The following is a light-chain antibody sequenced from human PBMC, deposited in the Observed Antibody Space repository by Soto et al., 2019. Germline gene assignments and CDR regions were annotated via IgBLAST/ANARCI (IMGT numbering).Light chain of an antibody. Sequence: QSALTQPASVSGSPGQSIAISCTGTSSDVGGYNYVSWYQQHPGKAPKLMIYDVSYRPSGVSNRFSGSKSGNTASLTISGLQAEDEADYYCSSYTTNTTLILGGGTKLTVL. J-gene: IGLJ2*01. CDR3: SSYTTNTTLI. CDR1: SSDVGGYNY. CDR2: DVS. V-gene: IGLV2-14*03.